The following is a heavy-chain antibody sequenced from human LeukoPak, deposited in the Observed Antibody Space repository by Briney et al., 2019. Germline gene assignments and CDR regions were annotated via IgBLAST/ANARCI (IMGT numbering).Heavy chain of an antibody. CDR2: MNPNSGNT. J-gene: IGHJ4*02. Sequence: GASVKVSCKASGYTFTSYGISWVRQATGQGLEWMGWMNPNSGNTGYAQKFQGRVTITRNTSISTAYMELSSLRSEDTAVYYCARDLERCRNIICSNSAYWGQGTLVTVSS. V-gene: IGHV1-8*03. D-gene: IGHD2-2*01. CDR3: ARDLERCRNIICSNSAY. CDR1: GYTFTSYG.